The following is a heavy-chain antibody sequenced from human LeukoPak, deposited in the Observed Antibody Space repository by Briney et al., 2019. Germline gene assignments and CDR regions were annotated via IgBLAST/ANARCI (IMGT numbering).Heavy chain of an antibody. CDR2: IYYSGST. D-gene: IGHD3-10*01. Sequence: SETLSLTCTVSGGSISSGGYYWSWIRQHPGKGLEWIGYIYYSGSTYYNPSLKSRVTISVDTSKNQFSLKLSSVTAADTAVYYCARGYYYGSGSYYKPPPVYYFDYWGQGTLVTVSS. CDR3: ARGYYYGSGSYYKPPPVYYFDY. V-gene: IGHV4-31*03. J-gene: IGHJ4*02. CDR1: GGSISSGGYY.